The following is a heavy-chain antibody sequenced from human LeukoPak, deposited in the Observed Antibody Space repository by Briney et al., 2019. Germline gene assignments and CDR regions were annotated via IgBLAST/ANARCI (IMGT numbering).Heavy chain of an antibody. Sequence: PWGAPRLSFSASGGYFNKYALKLVRLAPGEGVGWLAAITAGGDNTYYTDAVRGRFTISRDNSKNTVNLEMNSLRVEDTAVYYCARDRWVTTIGDDFDLWGQGTMVAVSS. CDR1: GGYFNKYA. J-gene: IGHJ3*01. D-gene: IGHD2-21*02. CDR2: ITAGGDNT. V-gene: IGHV3-23*01. CDR3: ARDRWVTTIGDDFDL.